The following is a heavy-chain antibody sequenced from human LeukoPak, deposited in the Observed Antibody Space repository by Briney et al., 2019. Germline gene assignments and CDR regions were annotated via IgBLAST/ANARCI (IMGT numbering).Heavy chain of an antibody. CDR1: GFTFSSYS. CDR2: ISSRSI. V-gene: IGHV3-21*01. Sequence: GESRRLSCAAAGFTFSSYSMTWVRQAPGKGLEWVSSISSRSIYYADSVKGRFTISRDNDKNSLYLQMNSLRAEDTAVYYCARAGGEYNWNYIDYWGQGTLVTVSS. D-gene: IGHD1-20*01. CDR3: ARAGGEYNWNYIDY. J-gene: IGHJ4*02.